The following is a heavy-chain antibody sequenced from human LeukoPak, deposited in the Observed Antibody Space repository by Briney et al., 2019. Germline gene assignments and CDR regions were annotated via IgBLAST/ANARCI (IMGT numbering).Heavy chain of an antibody. J-gene: IGHJ4*02. CDR1: GGSFSGYY. CDR3: ASVAGDYDEYYFDY. Sequence: KPSETLSLTCAVYGGSFSGYYWSWIRQPPGKGLEWIGEINHSGSTNYNPSLKSRVTISVDTSKNQFSLKLSSVTAADTAVYYCASVAGDYDEYYFDYWGQGTLVTVSS. V-gene: IGHV4-34*01. CDR2: INHSGST. D-gene: IGHD4-17*01.